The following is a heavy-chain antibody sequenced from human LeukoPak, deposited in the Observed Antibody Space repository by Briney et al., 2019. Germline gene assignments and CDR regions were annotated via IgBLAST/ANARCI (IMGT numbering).Heavy chain of an antibody. Sequence: AGGSLRLSCAASGFTFSSYGMHWVRQAPGKGLEWVAVISYDGSNKYYADSVKGRFTISRDNSKNTLYLQMNSLRAEDTAVYYCAKTYSRGAYYYYGMDVWGKGTTVTVSS. V-gene: IGHV3-30*18. J-gene: IGHJ6*04. D-gene: IGHD6-19*01. CDR3: AKTYSRGAYYYYGMDV. CDR1: GFTFSSYG. CDR2: ISYDGSNK.